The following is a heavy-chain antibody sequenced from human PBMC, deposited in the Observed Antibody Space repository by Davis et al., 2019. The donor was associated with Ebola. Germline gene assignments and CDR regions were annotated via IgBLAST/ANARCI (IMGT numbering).Heavy chain of an antibody. CDR2: ISSSSSTI. D-gene: IGHD3-10*01. Sequence: GGSLRLSCAASGFTFSSYSMNWVRQAPGKGLEWVSYISSSSSTIYYADSVKGRFTISRDNAKNSLYLQMNSLRDEDTAVYYCARDSKLMVRGVIFYYYGMDVWGKGTTVTVSS. CDR3: ARDSKLMVRGVIFYYYGMDV. V-gene: IGHV3-48*02. J-gene: IGHJ6*04. CDR1: GFTFSSYS.